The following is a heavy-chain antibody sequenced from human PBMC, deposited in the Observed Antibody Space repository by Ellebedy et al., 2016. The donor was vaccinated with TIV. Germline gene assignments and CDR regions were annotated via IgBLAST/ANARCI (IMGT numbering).Heavy chain of an antibody. J-gene: IGHJ6*02. D-gene: IGHD5-24*01. V-gene: IGHV3-7*03. CDR2: IKQDESEK. Sequence: GGSLRLSCVASGFTFGNYWMDWVRQAPGKGLEWVANIKQDESEKYYVNSVKGRFTISRDNAKNSVFLQMNSLRAEDTAVYYCARDDGYYHYYNYYGMDVWGQGTTVTVSS. CDR3: ARDDGYYHYYNYYGMDV. CDR1: GFTFGNYW.